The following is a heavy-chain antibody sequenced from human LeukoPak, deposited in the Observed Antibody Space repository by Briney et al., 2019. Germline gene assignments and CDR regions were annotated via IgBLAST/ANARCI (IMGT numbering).Heavy chain of an antibody. CDR2: IRSSSSYI. J-gene: IGHJ4*02. CDR3: ARPGIAVAGEFFDY. D-gene: IGHD6-19*01. V-gene: IGHV3-21*01. CDR1: GFTFNTYF. Sequence: PGGSLRLSCAASGFTFNTYFMHWVRQAPGKGLEWGSFIRSSSSYIYYADSVKGRFTISRDNAKNSLYLQMNSLRAEDTAVYYCARPGIAVAGEFFDYWGQRTLVTVSS.